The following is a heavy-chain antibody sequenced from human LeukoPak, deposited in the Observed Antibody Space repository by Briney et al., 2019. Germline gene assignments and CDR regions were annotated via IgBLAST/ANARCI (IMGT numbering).Heavy chain of an antibody. CDR1: GFTFSSYW. V-gene: IGHV3-74*01. CDR3: ATTYYDFWSEQGGLDY. CDR2: INTDGSST. D-gene: IGHD3-3*01. Sequence: PGGSLRLSCAASGFTFSSYWMHWVRQAPGKGLVWVSRINTDGSSTSYADSVKGRFTISRDNAKNTLYLQMNSLRAEDTAVYYCATTYYDFWSEQGGLDYWGQGTLVTVSS. J-gene: IGHJ4*02.